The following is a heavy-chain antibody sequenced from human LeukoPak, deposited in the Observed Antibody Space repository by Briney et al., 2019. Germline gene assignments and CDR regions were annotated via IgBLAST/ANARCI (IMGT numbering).Heavy chain of an antibody. Sequence: GASVKVSCKTSGYTFTAYYIHWLRQAPGQGLEWMGWMNPNSGGTKYAQTFQGRVTLTRDTSISTAYLGLSSLTSDDTAVYFCARQGSNSSGWYPVDDWGQGTLVTVSS. D-gene: IGHD6-19*01. V-gene: IGHV1-2*02. CDR3: ARQGSNSSGWYPVDD. J-gene: IGHJ4*02. CDR1: GYTFTAYY. CDR2: MNPNSGGT.